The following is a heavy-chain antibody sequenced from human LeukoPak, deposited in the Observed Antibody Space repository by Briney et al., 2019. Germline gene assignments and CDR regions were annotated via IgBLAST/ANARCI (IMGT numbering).Heavy chain of an antibody. J-gene: IGHJ4*02. CDR3: AREGTVGYYFDY. V-gene: IGHV3-48*03. CDR1: GFTFNNYE. Sequence: GGSPRLSCAASGFTFNNYEMNWVRQAPGKGLEWISYISSSGRTIFYADSVKGRFTISRDNARNSLYLQMNSLRAEDTAVYYCAREGTVGYYFDYWGQGTLVTVSS. CDR2: ISSSGRTI. D-gene: IGHD1-1*01.